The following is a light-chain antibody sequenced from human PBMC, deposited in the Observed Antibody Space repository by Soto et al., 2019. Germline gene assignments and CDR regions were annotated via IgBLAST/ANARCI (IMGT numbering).Light chain of an antibody. J-gene: IGKJ1*01. CDR3: QPYNNWLWT. V-gene: IGKV3-15*01. CDR2: GAS. CDR1: QSVSSN. Sequence: DIVITQYPATLSVSPGERDTLSCRASQSVSSNLAWYQQKPGQAPRLLIYGASTRATGIPARFSGSGSGTEFTLPISSLQSEDFAVYYCQPYNNWLWTFGPVTKVDIK.